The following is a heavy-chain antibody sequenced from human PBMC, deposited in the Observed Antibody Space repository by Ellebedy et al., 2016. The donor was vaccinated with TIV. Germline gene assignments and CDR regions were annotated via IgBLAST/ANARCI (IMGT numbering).Heavy chain of an antibody. J-gene: IGHJ6*03. D-gene: IGHD2-2*01. CDR1: GFTFDDYG. Sequence: GESLKISCAASGFTFDDYGMSWVRQAPGKGLEWVSGINWNGGSTGYADSVKGRFTISRDNAKNSLYLQMNSLRAEDTALYHCALSTSHDYYMDVWGKGTTVTVSS. V-gene: IGHV3-20*01. CDR2: INWNGGST. CDR3: ALSTSHDYYMDV.